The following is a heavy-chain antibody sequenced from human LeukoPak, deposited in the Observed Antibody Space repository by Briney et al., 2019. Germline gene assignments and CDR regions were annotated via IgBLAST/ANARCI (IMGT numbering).Heavy chain of an antibody. V-gene: IGHV3-30*02. J-gene: IGHJ4*02. CDR3: AKGYDSSGYYLDY. D-gene: IGHD3-22*01. CDR2: MRSDGSTK. CDR1: GFSFSSYG. Sequence: PGGSLRLPCAASGFSFSSYGMHWVRQAPGKGLEWVAYMRSDGSTKYYADSVKGQFTISRDNSKKTLYLQMNSLRPEDTAVYYCAKGYDSSGYYLDYWGQGTLVTVSP.